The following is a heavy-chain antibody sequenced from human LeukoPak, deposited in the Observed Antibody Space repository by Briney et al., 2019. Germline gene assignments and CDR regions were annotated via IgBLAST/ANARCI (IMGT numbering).Heavy chain of an antibody. J-gene: IGHJ4*02. Sequence: PSETPSLTCTVSGGSISSYYWSWIRQPPGKGLEWIGYIYYSGSTNYNPSLKSRVTISVDTSKNQFSLKLSSVTAADTAVYYCAACDYGDYFDYWGQGTPVTVSS. CDR2: IYYSGST. V-gene: IGHV4-59*01. CDR3: AACDYGDYFDY. D-gene: IGHD4-17*01. CDR1: GGSISSYY.